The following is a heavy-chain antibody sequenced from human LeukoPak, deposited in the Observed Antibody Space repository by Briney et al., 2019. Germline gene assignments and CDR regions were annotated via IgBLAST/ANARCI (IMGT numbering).Heavy chain of an antibody. CDR1: GDSISNYY. CDR2: IYYSGSA. V-gene: IGHV4-59*08. J-gene: IGHJ4*02. CDR3: AKVASDTSGWYGFDY. Sequence: SETLSLTRTVSGDSISNYYWSWIRQPPGKGLEWIGYIYYSGSADYNPSLKSRVTMSVDMSKNQFSLKLGSVTAADTAVYYCAKVASDTSGWYGFDYWGQGTLVTVSS. D-gene: IGHD6-19*01.